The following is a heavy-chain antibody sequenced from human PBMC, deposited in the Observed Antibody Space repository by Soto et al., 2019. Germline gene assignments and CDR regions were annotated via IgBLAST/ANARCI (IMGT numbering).Heavy chain of an antibody. V-gene: IGHV1-18*01. CDR3: AKNGQLTYYYYGMDV. D-gene: IGHD1-1*01. CDR2: ISGYNGDT. Sequence: QGQLVQSGAEVKKPGASVKVSCKASGYTFTRYGISWVRQAPGQGLEWMGWISGYNGDTNDAQTLQGRVTMTIATSTSTAYMELRSLTSDDTAVYYCAKNGQLTYYYYGMDVWGQGTTVTVS. CDR1: GYTFTRYG. J-gene: IGHJ6*02.